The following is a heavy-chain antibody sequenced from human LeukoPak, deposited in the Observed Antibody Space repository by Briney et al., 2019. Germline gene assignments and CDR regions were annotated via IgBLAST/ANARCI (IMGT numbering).Heavy chain of an antibody. CDR3: ARIHSSSWANYYYYYMDV. CDR1: GFSFSNYG. D-gene: IGHD6-13*01. J-gene: IGHJ6*03. CDR2: ISSSGTTI. V-gene: IGHV3-48*03. Sequence: AGGSLRLSCAASGFSFSNYGMNWVRQAPGKGLEWVSFISSSGTTIYYADSVKGRFTISRDNAKNSLYLQMNSLRAEDTALYYCARIHSSSWANYYYYYMDVWGKGTTVTVSS.